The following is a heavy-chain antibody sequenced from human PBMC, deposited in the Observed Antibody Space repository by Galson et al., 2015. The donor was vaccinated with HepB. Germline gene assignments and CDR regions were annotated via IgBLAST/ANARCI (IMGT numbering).Heavy chain of an antibody. J-gene: IGHJ6*02. CDR3: ARQRLAAASTYCYYYGVVV. Sequence: SETLSLTCTVSGGSISSFYWTWIRQPAGKGLEWIGLFYTTGNTRYNPSLKSRVTMSVDTSKNQFSLKLYSVTAADTAVYYCARQRLAAASTYCYYYGVVVWGQGTTVNVS. CDR2: FYTTGNT. D-gene: IGHD6-13*01. CDR1: GGSISSFY. V-gene: IGHV4-4*07.